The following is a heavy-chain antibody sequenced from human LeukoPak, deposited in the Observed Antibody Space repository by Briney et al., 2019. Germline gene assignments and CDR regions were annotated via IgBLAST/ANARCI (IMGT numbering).Heavy chain of an antibody. CDR3: AKETHYDILTGYHTHAFDI. J-gene: IGHJ3*02. CDR2: IYSGGST. Sequence: GGSLRLSCAASGFTVSSNYMSWVRQAPAKGLEWVSVIYSGGSTYYADSVQGRCTTSRVNSKNTLYLQMKSLRAEDTAVYYWAKETHYDILTGYHTHAFDIWGQGTMVTVSS. V-gene: IGHV3-53*01. D-gene: IGHD3-9*01. CDR1: GFTVSSNY.